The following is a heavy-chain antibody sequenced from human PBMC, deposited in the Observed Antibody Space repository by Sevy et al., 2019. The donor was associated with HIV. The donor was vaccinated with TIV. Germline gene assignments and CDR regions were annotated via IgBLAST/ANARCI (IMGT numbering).Heavy chain of an antibody. CDR2: ISSSSSYI. J-gene: IGHJ4*02. D-gene: IGHD2-15*01. CDR1: GFTFSSYS. V-gene: IGHV3-21*01. Sequence: GGSLRLSCAASGFTFSSYSMNWVRQAPGKGLEWVSSISSSSSYIYYADSVKGRFTISRDNAKNSLYLQMNSLRAEDTAVYYCARGGRYCSGGSCYSNDYWGQGTLVTVSS. CDR3: ARGGRYCSGGSCYSNDY.